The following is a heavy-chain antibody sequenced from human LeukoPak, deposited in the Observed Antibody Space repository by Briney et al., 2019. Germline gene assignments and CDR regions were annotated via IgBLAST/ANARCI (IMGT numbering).Heavy chain of an antibody. V-gene: IGHV1-69*13. J-gene: IGHJ4*02. CDR3: ASSLSMVRGVIGY. D-gene: IGHD3-10*01. CDR2: IIPIFGTA. Sequence: GASVKVSCKASGYTFTSYAMHWVRQAPGQGLEWMGGIIPIFGTANYAQKFQGRVTITADESTSTAYMELSSLRSEDTAVYYCASSLSMVRGVIGYWGQGTLVTVSS. CDR1: GYTFTSYA.